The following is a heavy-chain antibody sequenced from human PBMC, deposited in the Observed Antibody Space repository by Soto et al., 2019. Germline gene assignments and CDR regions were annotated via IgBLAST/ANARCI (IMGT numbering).Heavy chain of an antibody. CDR1: GFTFSSYG. J-gene: IGHJ4*02. V-gene: IGHV3-30*03. D-gene: IGHD3-9*01. CDR2: ISYDGSNK. Sequence: GGSLRLSCAASGFTFSSYGMHWVRQAPGKGLEWVAVISYDGSNKYYADSVKGRFTISRDNSKNTLYLQMNSLRAEDTAVYYCARALLRYFDWSQGPFDYWGQGTLVTSPQ. CDR3: ARALLRYFDWSQGPFDY.